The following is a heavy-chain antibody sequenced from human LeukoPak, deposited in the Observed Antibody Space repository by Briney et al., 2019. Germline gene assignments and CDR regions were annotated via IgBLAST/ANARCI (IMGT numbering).Heavy chain of an antibody. CDR2: INHSGST. CDR1: GGSFSGYY. CDR3: ARERAGGIVVVPAADNWFDP. D-gene: IGHD2-2*01. Sequence: SQTLSLTCAVYGGSFSGYYWRWIRQPPGKGLEWIGEINHSGSTNYNPSLKSRVTISVDTSKNQFSLKLSSVTAADTAVYYCARERAGGIVVVPAADNWFDPGGQGTLVTVS. V-gene: IGHV4-34*01. J-gene: IGHJ5*02.